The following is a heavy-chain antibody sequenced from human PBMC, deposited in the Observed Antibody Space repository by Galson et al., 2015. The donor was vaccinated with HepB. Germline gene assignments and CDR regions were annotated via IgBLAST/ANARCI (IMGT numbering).Heavy chain of an antibody. V-gene: IGHV1-2*07. Sequence: SVKVSCKASGYTFTGYYMHWVRQAPGQGLEWMGWINPNSGGTNYAHKFQGRVTMTRDTSISTAYMELSRLRSDDTAVYYCASGTSYELTVHHWGQGTLVTVSS. CDR3: ASGTSYELTVHH. CDR1: GYTFTGYY. D-gene: IGHD2-2*01. CDR2: INPNSGGT. J-gene: IGHJ1*01.